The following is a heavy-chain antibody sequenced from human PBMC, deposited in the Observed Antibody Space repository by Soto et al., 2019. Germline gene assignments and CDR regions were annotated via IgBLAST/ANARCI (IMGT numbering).Heavy chain of an antibody. Sequence: EVQVLESGGGMVQPGGSLRLSCAASGFTFSNYAMSWVRQAPGKGLEWVAGIRGRGADTYYADSVKGRFTMSRDNSKNTVYLQVDSLRVEDTAVYYCVKGSGDYIWGSHRMSDYFDSWCQGALVTVTS. V-gene: IGHV3-23*01. J-gene: IGHJ4*02. D-gene: IGHD3-16*02. CDR1: GFTFSNYA. CDR2: IRGRGADT. CDR3: VKGSGDYIWGSHRMSDYFDS.